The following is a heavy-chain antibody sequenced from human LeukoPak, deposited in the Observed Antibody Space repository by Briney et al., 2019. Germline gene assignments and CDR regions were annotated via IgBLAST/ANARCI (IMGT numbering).Heavy chain of an antibody. CDR3: ASIQGGYYLYYFDY. CDR2: FDPEDGET. V-gene: IGHV1-24*01. D-gene: IGHD3-22*01. CDR1: GYTLTELS. J-gene: IGHJ4*02. Sequence: ASVKVSCKVSGYTLTELSMHWVRQAPGKGLEWMGGFDPEDGETIYAQKFQGRVTMTEDTSTDTAYMELSSLRSEDTAVYYCASIQGGYYLYYFDYWGQGTLVTVSS.